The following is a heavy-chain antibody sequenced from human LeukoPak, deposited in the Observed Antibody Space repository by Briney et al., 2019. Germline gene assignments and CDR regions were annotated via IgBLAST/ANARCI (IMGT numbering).Heavy chain of an antibody. CDR2: IYYSGST. CDR1: GDSIGTNNYY. D-gene: IGHD6-13*01. Sequence: SETLSLTCTVSGDSIGTNNYYWGWIRQPPGKGLEWIGSIYYSGSTYYNPSLKSRVTISVDTSKNQFSLKLSSVTAADTAVYYCASLETGSSWYFNWFDPWGQGTLVTVSS. J-gene: IGHJ5*02. CDR3: ASLETGSSWYFNWFDP. V-gene: IGHV4-39*01.